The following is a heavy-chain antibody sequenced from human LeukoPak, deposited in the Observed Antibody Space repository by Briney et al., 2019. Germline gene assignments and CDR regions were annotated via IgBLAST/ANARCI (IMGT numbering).Heavy chain of an antibody. D-gene: IGHD3-22*01. V-gene: IGHV3-48*02. CDR2: ISSSSSTI. J-gene: IGHJ6*02. CDR1: GFTFSSYS. Sequence: PGGPLRLSCAASGFTFSSYSMNWVRQAPGKGLEWVSYISSSSSTIYYADSVKGRFTISRDNAKNSLNLQMNSPRDEDTAVYHCARVGHYYHRSARYYGMDVWGQGTTVTVSS. CDR3: ARVGHYYHRSARYYGMDV.